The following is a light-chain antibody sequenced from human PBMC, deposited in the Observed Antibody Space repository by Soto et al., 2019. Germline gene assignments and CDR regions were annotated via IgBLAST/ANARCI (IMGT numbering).Light chain of an antibody. V-gene: IGLV2-14*01. Sequence: QSVLTQPASVSGSPGQSITISCTGTSSDIGGYNYVSWYQQHPGKVPKLMIFEVSNRPSGVSYRFSGSKSGNTASLTISGLQAEDEGDYYCGSITRSSTSVFGTGTKVTVL. CDR1: SSDIGGYNY. CDR3: GSITRSSTSV. CDR2: EVS. J-gene: IGLJ1*01.